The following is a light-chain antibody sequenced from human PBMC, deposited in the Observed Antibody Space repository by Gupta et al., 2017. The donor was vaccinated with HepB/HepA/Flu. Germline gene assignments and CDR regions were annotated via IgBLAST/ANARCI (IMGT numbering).Light chain of an antibody. CDR1: QRVDTW. CDR2: ATF. V-gene: IGKV1-12*01. J-gene: IGKJ4*01. CDR3: QEFTRLPIS. Sequence: DSQLTQSPAAVSASVRQSVSITCRASQRVDTWFARYPHKPGRAPKLLIHATFSLRSGAPSRSSPSRSLASFSLTISNILPKHPATSSCQEFTRLPISFGGGTXLEI.